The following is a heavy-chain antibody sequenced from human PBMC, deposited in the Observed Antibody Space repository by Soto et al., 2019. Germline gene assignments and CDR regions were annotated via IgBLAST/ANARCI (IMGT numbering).Heavy chain of an antibody. D-gene: IGHD6-19*01. Sequence: ASVKVSCKASGYTFTSYDINWVRQATGQGLEWMGWMNPNSGNTGYAQKFQGRVTMTRNTSISTAYMELSSLRSEDTAVYYCAAEGHRSGWCADDYWGQGTLVTVSS. CDR3: AAEGHRSGWCADDY. V-gene: IGHV1-8*01. CDR2: MNPNSGNT. CDR1: GYTFTSYD. J-gene: IGHJ4*02.